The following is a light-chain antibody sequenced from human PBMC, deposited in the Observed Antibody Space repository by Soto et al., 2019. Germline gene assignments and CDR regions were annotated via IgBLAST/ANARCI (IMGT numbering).Light chain of an antibody. CDR2: EVS. Sequence: QSVLTQTPSASGSPGQSVTISCTGTSSDVGGYNYVSWYQQHPGKAPKLMIYEVSKRPSGVPDRFSGSKSGNTASLTVSGLQAEDEADYYCSSYAGSKNLKVFGGGTKLTVL. CDR3: SSYAGSKNLKV. V-gene: IGLV2-8*01. CDR1: SSDVGGYNY. J-gene: IGLJ2*01.